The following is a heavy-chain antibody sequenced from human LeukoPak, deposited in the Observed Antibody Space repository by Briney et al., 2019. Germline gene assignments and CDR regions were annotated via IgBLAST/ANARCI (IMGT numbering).Heavy chain of an antibody. CDR3: ASLGIAAALSPNWFDP. V-gene: IGHV4-39*01. CDR2: IYYSGST. J-gene: IGHJ5*02. Sequence: SETLSLTCTVSGGSISSSSYYWGWIRQPPGKGPEWIGSIYYSGSTYYNPSLKSRVTISVDTSKNQFSLKLSSVTAADTAVYYCASLGIAAALSPNWFDPWGQGTLVTVSS. D-gene: IGHD6-13*01. CDR1: GGSISSSSYY.